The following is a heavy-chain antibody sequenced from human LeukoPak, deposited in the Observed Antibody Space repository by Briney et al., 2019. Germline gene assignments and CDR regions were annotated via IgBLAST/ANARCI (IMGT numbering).Heavy chain of an antibody. Sequence: GGSLRLSCAASGFTLSNYTMHWVRQAPGKGLEWVALISYDGSNKYYADSVKGRFTISRDNSKNTLYLQMNSLRAEDTAVYYCARGGDTISHFDYWGQGTLVTVSS. J-gene: IGHJ4*02. CDR1: GFTLSNYT. CDR3: ARGGDTISHFDY. V-gene: IGHV3-30*04. D-gene: IGHD3-9*01. CDR2: ISYDGSNK.